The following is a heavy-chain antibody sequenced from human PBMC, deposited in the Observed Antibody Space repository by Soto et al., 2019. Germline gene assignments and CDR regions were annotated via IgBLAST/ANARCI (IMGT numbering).Heavy chain of an antibody. CDR1: GFTFSSSG. J-gene: IGHJ1*01. Sequence: GGSLRLSCAASGFTFSSSGMSWVRQAPGKGLEWVSAISGSDGSTYYADSVKGRFTISRDNSKNTLYLQMNSLRAEDTAVYYCARDRVESGYPEYFQHWGQGTLVTVSS. CDR3: ARDRVESGYPEYFQH. D-gene: IGHD3-22*01. CDR2: ISGSDGST. V-gene: IGHV3-23*01.